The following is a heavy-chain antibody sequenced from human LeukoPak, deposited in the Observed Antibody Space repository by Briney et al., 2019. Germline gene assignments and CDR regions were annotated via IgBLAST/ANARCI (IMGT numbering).Heavy chain of an antibody. V-gene: IGHV4-34*01. CDR1: GGSFRCYY. CDR2: INHSGST. J-gene: IGHJ3*02. CDR3: ARELTLWSGYRNAFDI. D-gene: IGHD3-3*01. Sequence: PSETLSLTCAVYGGSFRCYYWSWIRQPPGKGLEWIGEINHSGSTNYNPSLKSRVTITVDTSKNQFSLKLSSVTAADTAVYYCARELTLWSGYRNAFDIWGQGTMVTVSS.